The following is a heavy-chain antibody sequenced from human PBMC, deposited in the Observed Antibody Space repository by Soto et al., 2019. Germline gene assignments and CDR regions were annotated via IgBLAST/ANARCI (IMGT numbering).Heavy chain of an antibody. V-gene: IGHV4-34*01. CDR1: GGSFSGYY. CDR2: INHSGST. D-gene: IGHD6-19*01. J-gene: IGHJ6*02. Sequence: QVQLQQWGAGLLKPSETLSLTCAVYGGSFSGYYWSWIRQPPGKGLEWIGEINHSGSTNYNPSLKSRVTISVDTYKNQFSLKLSSVTAADTAVYYCARGTSSGWSYYYYYYGMDVWGQGTTVTVSS. CDR3: ARGTSSGWSYYYYYYGMDV.